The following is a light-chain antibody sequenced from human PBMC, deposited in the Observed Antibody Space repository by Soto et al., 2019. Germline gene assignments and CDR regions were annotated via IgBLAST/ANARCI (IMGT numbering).Light chain of an antibody. CDR2: DAS. CDR3: QQHSNWPPYT. CDR1: QSVSSY. J-gene: IGKJ2*01. V-gene: IGKV3-11*01. Sequence: EIVLTQSPATLSLSPGERATLSCWASQSVSSYLAWYQQKPGQAPRLLIYDASNRATGIPARFSDSGSGTDFTHTSSRLEPEEFGVYYFQQHSNWPPYTVGQGTKLQIK.